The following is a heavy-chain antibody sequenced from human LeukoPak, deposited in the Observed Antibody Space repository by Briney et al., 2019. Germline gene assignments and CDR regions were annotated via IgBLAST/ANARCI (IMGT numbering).Heavy chain of an antibody. J-gene: IGHJ4*02. CDR2: IYSGGST. D-gene: IGHD3-22*01. Sequence: GGSLRLSCAASGFTVSSNYMSWVRQAPGKGLEWVSVIYSGGSTYYADSVKGRFTISRDNSKNTLYLQMNSLRDEDTAVYYCARDVKYYYDSSGYEYWGQGTLVTASS. CDR1: GFTVSSNY. V-gene: IGHV3-53*05. CDR3: ARDVKYYYDSSGYEY.